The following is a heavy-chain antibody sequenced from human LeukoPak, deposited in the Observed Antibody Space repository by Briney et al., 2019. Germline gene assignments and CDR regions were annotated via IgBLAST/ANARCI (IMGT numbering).Heavy chain of an antibody. J-gene: IGHJ5*02. CDR2: IYPGDSDT. Sequence: GESLKISCKGSGYLFTSYWIGWVRQVPGKGLEWMGIIYPGDSDTRYSPSFQGQVTISADKSISTAYLQWSSLKASDTAMYYCARHLSSGSYYNWFDPWGQGTLVTVSS. CDR1: GYLFTSYW. V-gene: IGHV5-51*01. CDR3: ARHLSSGSYYNWFDP. D-gene: IGHD1-26*01.